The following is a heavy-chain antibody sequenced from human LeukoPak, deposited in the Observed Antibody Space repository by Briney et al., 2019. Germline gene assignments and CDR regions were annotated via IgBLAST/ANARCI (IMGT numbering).Heavy chain of an antibody. D-gene: IGHD2-2*01. CDR3: ARDLRYCSSTSCYFVYYGMDV. V-gene: IGHV3-23*01. Sequence: PGGSLRLSCAASVFTLSSYPMRWVRQAQRKGQEWVLAISGSDGSTYYTDSVKGRFTISRDNSKNTLYLQMNSLRAEDTAVYYCARDLRYCSSTSCYFVYYGMDVRGQGTTVTVSS. J-gene: IGHJ6*02. CDR2: ISGSDGST. CDR1: VFTLSSYP.